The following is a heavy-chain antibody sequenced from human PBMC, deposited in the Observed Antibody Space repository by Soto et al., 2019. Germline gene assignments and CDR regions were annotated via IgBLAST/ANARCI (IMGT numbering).Heavy chain of an antibody. V-gene: IGHV1-18*04. CDR3: ARDGERDTGLNFYYYLHGMDA. J-gene: IGHJ6*02. D-gene: IGHD1-1*01. CDR2: ISPYNGTT. CDR1: GYTFTTYD. Sequence: QVQLVQSGGEVRKPGASVKVSCKASGYTFTTYDISWVRQAPGQGLEWMGWISPYNGTTKYAEKFQGEMTMTTDTATSSAYMDLRSLRSDDTAVYYCARDGERDTGLNFYYYLHGMDAWGQGTRVTVSS.